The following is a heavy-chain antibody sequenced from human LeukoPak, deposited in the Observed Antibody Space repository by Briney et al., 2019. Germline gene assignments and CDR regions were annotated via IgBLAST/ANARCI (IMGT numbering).Heavy chain of an antibody. J-gene: IGHJ4*02. D-gene: IGHD6-19*01. Sequence: PSQTLSLTCTVSGGSISSGGYYWGWIRQHPGKGLEWIGYIYYSGSTYYNPSLKSRVTISVDTSKNQFSLKLSSVTAADTAVYYCAKYSSGWERYFDYWGQGTLVTVSS. CDR3: AKYSSGWERYFDY. V-gene: IGHV4-31*03. CDR2: IYYSGST. CDR1: GGSISSGGYY.